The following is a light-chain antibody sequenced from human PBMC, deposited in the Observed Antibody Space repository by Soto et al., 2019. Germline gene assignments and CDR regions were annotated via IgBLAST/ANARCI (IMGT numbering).Light chain of an antibody. CDR3: SSYADTNNLV. Sequence: QSVLTQPPSASGSPGQSVTISCTGTSSDIGGYNFVSWYQQHPGKAPKLMIDEVNKRPSGVPDRFSGSKSGNTASLTVSGLQAEDEADYYCSSYADTNNLVFGGWTKLTVL. CDR1: SSDIGGYNF. CDR2: EVN. J-gene: IGLJ2*01. V-gene: IGLV2-8*01.